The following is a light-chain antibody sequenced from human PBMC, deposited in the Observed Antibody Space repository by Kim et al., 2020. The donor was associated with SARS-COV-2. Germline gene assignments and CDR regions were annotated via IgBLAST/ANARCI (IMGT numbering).Light chain of an antibody. CDR1: SNNVGNQG. CDR3: SAWDSSLSAHNWV. CDR2: RNN. J-gene: IGLJ3*02. V-gene: IGLV10-54*01. Sequence: QAGLTQPPSVSKGLRQTATLTCTGNSNNVGNQGAAWLQQHQGHPPKLLSYRNNNRPSGISERLSASRSGNTASLTITGLQPEDEADYYCSAWDSSLSAHNWVFGGGTKLTVL.